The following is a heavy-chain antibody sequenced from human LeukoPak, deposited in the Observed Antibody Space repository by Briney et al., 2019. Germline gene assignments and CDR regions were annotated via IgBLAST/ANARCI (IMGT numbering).Heavy chain of an antibody. CDR2: IYPGDSDT. D-gene: IGHD1-1*01. V-gene: IGHV5-51*01. CDR3: ARYTAHYYFDY. CDR1: GYSFTSYW. Sequence: GESLKISCKGSGYSFTSYWIGWVRQMPGKGLEWMGIIYPGDSDTRYSPSFQGQVTISADKSISTAYLQWSSLNTSDTAIYYCARYTAHYYFDYWGQGTLVTVSS. J-gene: IGHJ4*02.